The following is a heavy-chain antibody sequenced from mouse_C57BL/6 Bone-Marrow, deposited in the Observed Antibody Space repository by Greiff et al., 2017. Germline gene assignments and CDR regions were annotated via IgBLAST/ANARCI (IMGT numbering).Heavy chain of an antibody. D-gene: IGHD2-3*01. CDR1: GFSLTSYG. CDR2: IWSGGST. V-gene: IGHV2-2*02. Sequence: VQLQQSGPGLVQPSQSLSITCTVSGFSLTSYGVHWVRQSPGKGLEWLGVIWSGGSTDYNAAFISKLSISKDNSKSQVFFKMNSLQANDTAIYYCAIYEGYYFDVWGAGTTVTVSS. CDR3: AIYEGYYFDV. J-gene: IGHJ1*01.